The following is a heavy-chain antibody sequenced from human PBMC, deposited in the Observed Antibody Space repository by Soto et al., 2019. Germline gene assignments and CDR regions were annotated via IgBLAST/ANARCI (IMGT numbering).Heavy chain of an antibody. CDR3: ARVAGVCSGSFCELYCMVV. CDR2: IHSDGTTT. CDR1: GFTLSWYW. V-gene: IGHV3-74*01. Sequence: EVELVESGGGLVQPGGSLRLSCAASGFTLSWYWMHWVRQAPGKGLVWVSRIHSDGTTTTYADSVRGRFTISRDNANNTLYLQMNSLRADDTAVYYCARVAGVCSGSFCELYCMVVLGQGTTVTVSS. J-gene: IGHJ6*02. D-gene: IGHD2-8*02.